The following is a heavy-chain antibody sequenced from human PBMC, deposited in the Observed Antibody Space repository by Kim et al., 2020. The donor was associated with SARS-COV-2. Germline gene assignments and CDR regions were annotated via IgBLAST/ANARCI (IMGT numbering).Heavy chain of an antibody. Sequence: GSLRLSCAASGFTFSDFAFNWVRQAPGKGLEWVSYISRSGGAIYYAESVKGRFTISRDKAKNSLYLQMTSLRAEDTAVYYCVRALGDYYYMDVWGKGATVTVSS. D-gene: IGHD3-10*01. CDR1: GFTFSDFA. CDR3: VRALGDYYYMDV. CDR2: ISRSGGAI. J-gene: IGHJ6*03. V-gene: IGHV3-48*03.